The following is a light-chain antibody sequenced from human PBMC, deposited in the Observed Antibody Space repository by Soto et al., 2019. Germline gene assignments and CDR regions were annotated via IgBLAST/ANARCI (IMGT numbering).Light chain of an antibody. CDR1: SGHSSYA. CDR2: VDSDGSH. CDR3: QTWGSVIQV. V-gene: IGLV4-69*01. J-gene: IGLJ2*01. Sequence: LVLTQSPSASASLGASVKLTCTLSSGHSSYAIAWHQQRPEKGPRYLMKVDSDGSHNKGDGIPDRFSGSSSGTERYLTISSLQSEDEADYYCQTWGSVIQVFGGGTQLTVL.